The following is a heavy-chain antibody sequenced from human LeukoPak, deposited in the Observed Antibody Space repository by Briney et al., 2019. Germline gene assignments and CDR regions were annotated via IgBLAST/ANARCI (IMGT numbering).Heavy chain of an antibody. D-gene: IGHD4-17*01. CDR2: LYSGGSA. J-gene: IGHJ4*02. Sequence: GGSLRLSCAASGFTISSNYMSWVRQAPGKGLEWVSVLYSGGSAYYADSVGGRFTISRDNSKNTLYLQMSSLRAEDTAVYYCARSSDGDYYYYFDYWGQGTLVTVSS. CDR1: GFTISSNY. CDR3: ARSSDGDYYYYFDY. V-gene: IGHV3-53*01.